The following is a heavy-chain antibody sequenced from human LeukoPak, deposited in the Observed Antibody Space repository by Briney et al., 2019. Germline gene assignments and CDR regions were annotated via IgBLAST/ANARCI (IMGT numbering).Heavy chain of an antibody. J-gene: IGHJ6*02. CDR2: IYTSGST. CDR3: AREPRYYYYYGMDV. V-gene: IGHV4-61*02. CDR1: GGSISSGSYY. Sequence: SETLSLTCTVSGGSISSGSYYWSWIRQPAGKGLEWIGRIYTSGSTNYNPSLKSRVTISVDTSKNQFSLKLSSVTAADTAVYYCAREPRYYYYYGMDVWGQGTTVTVSS.